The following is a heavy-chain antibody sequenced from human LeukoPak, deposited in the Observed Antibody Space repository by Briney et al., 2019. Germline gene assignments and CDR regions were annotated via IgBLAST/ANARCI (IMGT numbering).Heavy chain of an antibody. J-gene: IGHJ6*02. CDR3: QSQQWLVSYYYGMDV. D-gene: IGHD6-19*01. CDR2: IYSGGST. CDR1: GFTVSSNY. V-gene: IGHV3-53*01. Sequence: GGSLRLSCAASGFTVSSNYMSWVRQAPGKGLEWVSVIYSGGSTYYADSVKGRFTISRDNSKNTLYLQMNSLRAEDSAVYYCQSQQWLVSYYYGMDVWGQGTTVTVSS.